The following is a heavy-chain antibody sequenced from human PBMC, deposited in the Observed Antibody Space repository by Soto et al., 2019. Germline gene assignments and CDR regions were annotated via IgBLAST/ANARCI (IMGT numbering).Heavy chain of an antibody. J-gene: IGHJ4*02. D-gene: IGHD3-3*01. CDR3: ARGGITFFGLIDY. Sequence: QVQVVQSGTEVKKPGASVKVSCKASGYTFTDYYIHWVRQAPGQGLEWMGWINPKSGGTNYAQNFQGRVTMTRDTSSTTVSMELSSLRSEDTAVYYCARGGITFFGLIDYWGQGTLVTVSS. CDR2: INPKSGGT. CDR1: GYTFTDYY. V-gene: IGHV1-2*02.